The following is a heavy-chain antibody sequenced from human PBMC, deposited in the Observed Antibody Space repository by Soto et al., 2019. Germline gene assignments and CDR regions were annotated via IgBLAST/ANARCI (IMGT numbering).Heavy chain of an antibody. CDR2: IYYSGRT. J-gene: IGHJ4*02. CDR1: GGSIGRSTYY. D-gene: IGHD6-13*01. Sequence: QLQLQESGPGLVRPSETLSLTCTVSGGSIGRSTYYWVWIRQSPGKGLEWIGSIYYSGRTYYNPSLNCRVTISVDTSKNQFSLKLNSVTAAAAAVFYCARLVEAAGNYFYYWGQGTQVTVSS. CDR3: ARLVEAAGNYFYY. V-gene: IGHV4-39*01.